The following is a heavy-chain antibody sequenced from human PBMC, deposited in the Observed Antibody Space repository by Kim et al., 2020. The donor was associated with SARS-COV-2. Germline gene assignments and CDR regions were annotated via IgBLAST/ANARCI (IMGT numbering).Heavy chain of an antibody. D-gene: IGHD3-22*01. CDR1: GFTFSSYG. CDR3: AKDLMSYYDSSGYYNY. CDR2: ISYDGSNK. J-gene: IGHJ4*02. V-gene: IGHV3-30*18. Sequence: GWSLRLSCAASGFTFSSYGMHWVRQAPGKGLEWVAVISYDGSNKYYADSVKGRFTISRDNSKNTLYLQMNSLRAEDTAVYYCAKDLMSYYDSSGYYNYWGQGTLVTVSS.